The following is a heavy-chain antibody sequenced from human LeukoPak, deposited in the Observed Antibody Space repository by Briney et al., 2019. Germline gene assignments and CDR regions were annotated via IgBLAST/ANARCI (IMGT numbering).Heavy chain of an antibody. CDR3: ARDSNYYDSSGPGWFDP. CDR1: GFTFSSYW. J-gene: IGHJ5*02. Sequence: GGSLRLSCAASGFTFSSYWMSWVRQAPGKGLEWVANIKQDGSEKYYVDSVKGRFTISRDNAKNSLYLQMNCLRAEDTAVYYCARDSNYYDSSGPGWFDPWGQGTLVTVSS. V-gene: IGHV3-7*01. D-gene: IGHD3-22*01. CDR2: IKQDGSEK.